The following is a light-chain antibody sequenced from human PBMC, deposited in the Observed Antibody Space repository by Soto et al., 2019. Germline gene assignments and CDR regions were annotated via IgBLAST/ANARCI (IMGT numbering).Light chain of an antibody. V-gene: IGLV2-18*02. J-gene: IGLJ1*01. Sequence: QSVLTQPPSVSGSPGQSVTISCTGTSSDVGSYNGVSWYQQPPGTAPRLIIYEGSTRPSGVPDRFSGSKSGNTASLTISGLQAEDEADYYCNSYTLSGNYVFGTGTKVTVL. CDR3: NSYTLSGNYV. CDR2: EGS. CDR1: SSDVGSYNG.